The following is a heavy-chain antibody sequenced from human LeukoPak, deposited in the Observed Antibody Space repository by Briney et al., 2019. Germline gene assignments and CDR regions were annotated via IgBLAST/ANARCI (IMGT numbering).Heavy chain of an antibody. CDR1: GFTFSSYA. CDR2: ISGSGGST. CDR3: ATPPLAGYYPPFDY. V-gene: IGHV3-23*01. D-gene: IGHD3-9*01. Sequence: PGGSLRLSCAASGFTFSSYAMSWVRQAPGKGLGWVSAISGSGGSTYYADSVKGRFTISRDNSKNTLYLQMNSLRAEDTAVYYCATPPLAGYYPPFDYWGQGTLVTVSS. J-gene: IGHJ4*02.